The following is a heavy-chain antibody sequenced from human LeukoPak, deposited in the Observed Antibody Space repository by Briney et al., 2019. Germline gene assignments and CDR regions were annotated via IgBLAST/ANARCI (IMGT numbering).Heavy chain of an antibody. CDR1: GRMFITYS. J-gene: IGHJ3*02. CDR2: ISADERDI. V-gene: IGHV3-30*04. CDR3: VSQDGNTFLDAFAI. Sequence: PGGSLRLSCAASGRMFITYSMHWVRQAPGKGLEWLAIISADERDITYTDSVKGRFTTSRDNSKNTLYLQMTSLRPEDTALYYCVSQDGNTFLDAFAIWGQGTMLIVSS. D-gene: IGHD5-24*01.